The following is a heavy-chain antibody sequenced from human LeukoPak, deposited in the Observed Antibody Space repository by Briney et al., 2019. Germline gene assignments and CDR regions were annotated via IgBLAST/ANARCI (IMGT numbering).Heavy chain of an antibody. CDR3: ARDFEQWLQDY. J-gene: IGHJ4*02. D-gene: IGHD6-19*01. V-gene: IGHV3-7*03. CDR1: GFTFSSYW. Sequence: PGGSLRLSCAASGFTFSSYWMSWVRQAPGKGLEWVANIKQDGSEKYYVDSAKGRFTISRDNAKNSLYLQMNSLRAEDTAVYYCARDFEQWLQDYWGQGTLVTVSS. CDR2: IKQDGSEK.